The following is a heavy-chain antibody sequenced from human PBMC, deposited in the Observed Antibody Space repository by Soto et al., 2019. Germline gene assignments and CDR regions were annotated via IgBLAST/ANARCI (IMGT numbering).Heavy chain of an antibody. Sequence: VQLVESGGGLVQPGGSLRLSCAASGFIFSDHYMDWVRQAPGKGLEWVGRIKNKANSYTTEYAASVNGRFTISRDDSKNSLSLQMNSLKTEDTAVYYCTRISLVGATGGRYFDYWGQGTLRTVSS. D-gene: IGHD1-26*01. CDR2: IKNKANSYTT. V-gene: IGHV3-72*01. J-gene: IGHJ4*02. CDR1: GFIFSDHY. CDR3: TRISLVGATGGRYFDY.